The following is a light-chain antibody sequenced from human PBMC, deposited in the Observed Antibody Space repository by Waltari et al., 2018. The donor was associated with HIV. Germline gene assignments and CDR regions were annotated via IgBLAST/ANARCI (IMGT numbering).Light chain of an antibody. J-gene: IGLJ3*02. Sequence: QSALTQPPSASGSPGQSVPISCTRTRSAVCAYNFVYWYQHHPGKAPKFIIYEVSKRPSGVPDRFSGSKSGNTASLTVSGLQAEDEADYYCSSYAGSNWVFGGGTKLTVL. CDR3: SSYAGSNWV. CDR2: EVS. CDR1: RSAVCAYNF. V-gene: IGLV2-8*01.